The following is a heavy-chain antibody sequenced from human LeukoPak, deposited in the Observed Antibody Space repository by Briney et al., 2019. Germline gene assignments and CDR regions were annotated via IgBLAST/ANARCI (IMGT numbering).Heavy chain of an antibody. J-gene: IGHJ4*02. CDR2: ISSSSSYI. CDR3: ARDTVEYSNADY. CDR1: GFTFSSYS. D-gene: IGHD6-6*01. V-gene: IGHV3-21*01. Sequence: GGSLRLSCAASGFTFSSYSMNWVRQAPGKGLEWVSSISSSSSYIYYADSVKGRFTISRDNAKNSLYLQMNSLRAEDTAVYYCARDTVEYSNADYWGQGTLVTVSS.